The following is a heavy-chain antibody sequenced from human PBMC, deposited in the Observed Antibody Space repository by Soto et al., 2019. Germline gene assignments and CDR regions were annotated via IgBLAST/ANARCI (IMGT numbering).Heavy chain of an antibody. Sequence: QVQLVQSGAEVKKPGSSVKLSCKASGGTFSSYIISWVRQAPGQGLEWMGRVIPILGITNYAQKFQGRVTITADKSTNIAYMELSSLRSEDTAVYYCAGEARVWFGENEGSFDYWGQGTLVTVSS. J-gene: IGHJ4*02. D-gene: IGHD3-10*01. CDR2: VIPILGIT. CDR3: AGEARVWFGENEGSFDY. CDR1: GGTFSSYI. V-gene: IGHV1-69*08.